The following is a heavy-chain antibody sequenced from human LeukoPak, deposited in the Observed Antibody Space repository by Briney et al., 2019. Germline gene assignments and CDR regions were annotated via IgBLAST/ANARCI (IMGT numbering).Heavy chain of an antibody. CDR1: GFTFSAYF. CDR2: ISSNEYDT. J-gene: IGHJ4*02. CDR3: VKDLNGTWSFDY. D-gene: IGHD2-8*01. Sequence: GSLRLSCSASGFTFSAYFMHWVRQAPGKGLEYVSSISSNEYDTYYADSVKGRFTISRDNSKNTLFLQMSSLRAEGTAVYYCVKDLNGTWSFDYWGQGTLVTVSS. V-gene: IGHV3-64D*06.